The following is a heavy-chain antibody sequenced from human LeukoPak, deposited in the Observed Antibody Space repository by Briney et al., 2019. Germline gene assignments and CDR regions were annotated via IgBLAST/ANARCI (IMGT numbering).Heavy chain of an antibody. Sequence: SETLSLTCTVSGGSISSYYWSWIRQPPGKGLEWIGYIYYSGSTNYNPSLKSRVTISVDTSKNQFSLKLSSVTAADTAVYYCASGYYYDSSGYRVDYWGQGTLVTVSS. CDR2: IYYSGST. J-gene: IGHJ4*02. D-gene: IGHD3-22*01. CDR3: ASGYYYDSSGYRVDY. CDR1: GGSISSYY. V-gene: IGHV4-59*01.